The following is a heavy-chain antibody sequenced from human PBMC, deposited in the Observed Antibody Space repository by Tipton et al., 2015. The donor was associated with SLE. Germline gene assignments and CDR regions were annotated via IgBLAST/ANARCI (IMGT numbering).Heavy chain of an antibody. CDR1: GDSISSSSYY. CDR2: IYYSGST. D-gene: IGHD4-23*01. CDR3: ARNYGGHPPEY. J-gene: IGHJ4*02. V-gene: IGHV4-39*01. Sequence: LRLSCTVSGDSISSSSYYWDWFRQPAGKEPEWIGSIYYSGSTYYKSSLQSRVTISVDTSKNQFSLKLSSVTAADTAVYYCARNYGGHPPEYWGQGTLVAVSS.